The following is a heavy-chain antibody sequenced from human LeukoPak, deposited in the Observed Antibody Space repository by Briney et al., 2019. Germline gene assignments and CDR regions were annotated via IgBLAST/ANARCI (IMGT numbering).Heavy chain of an antibody. J-gene: IGHJ5*02. V-gene: IGHV4-34*01. CDR1: GGSSSGYY. Sequence: PSETLSLTCAVYGGSSSGYYWSWIRQPPGKGLEWIGEINHSGSTNYNPSLKSRVTISVDTSKNQFSLKLSSVTAADTAVYYCARTYIVVVVAATPAWFDPWGQGTLVTVSS. D-gene: IGHD2-15*01. CDR3: ARTYIVVVVAATPAWFDP. CDR2: INHSGST.